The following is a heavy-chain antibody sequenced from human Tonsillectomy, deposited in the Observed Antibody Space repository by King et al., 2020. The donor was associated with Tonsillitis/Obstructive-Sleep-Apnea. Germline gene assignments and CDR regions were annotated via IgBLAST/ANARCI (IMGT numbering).Heavy chain of an antibody. CDR1: RGSISSYY. J-gene: IGHJ4*02. V-gene: IGHV4-59*08. CDR2: IYYSGST. CDR3: ARQGYDSTGYPLDY. Sequence: VQLQESGPGLVKPSETLSLTCTVSRGSISSYYWSWLRQPPGKGLEWIGYIYYSGSTNYNPSLKSRVTISVDTSKNQFSLKLSSVTAADTAVYYCARQGYDSTGYPLDYWGQGTLVTVSS. D-gene: IGHD3-22*01.